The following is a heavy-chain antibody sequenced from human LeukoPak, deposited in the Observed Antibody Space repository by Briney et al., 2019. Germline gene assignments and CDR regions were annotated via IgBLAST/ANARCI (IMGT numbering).Heavy chain of an antibody. CDR3: ARPSNSSSWAPFDY. CDR1: GGSISSYY. J-gene: IGHJ4*02. CDR2: IYYSGST. D-gene: IGHD6-13*01. Sequence: SETLSLTCTVSGGSISSYYWSWIRQPPGKGLEWIGYIYYSGSTNYNPSLKSRVTISVDTSKNQFSLKLSSVTAADTAVYYCARPSNSSSWAPFDYWGQGTLVTVSS. V-gene: IGHV4-59*12.